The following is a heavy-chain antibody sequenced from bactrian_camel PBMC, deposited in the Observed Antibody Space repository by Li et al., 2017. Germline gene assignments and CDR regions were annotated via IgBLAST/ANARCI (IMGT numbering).Heavy chain of an antibody. CDR3: ATKAYGGSSYRY. CDR2: ISSGGVYT. D-gene: IGHD2*01. J-gene: IGHJ4*01. Sequence: VQLVESGGGLVQPGGSLRLSCAASGFTFSSYDMSWVRQAPGKGLEWVSSISSGGVYTYYADSVKGRFTISRDNAKNTLYLQMRSLKAEDTAVYYCATKAYGGSSYRYWGQGTQVTVS. CDR1: GFTFSSYD. V-gene: IGHV3S40*01.